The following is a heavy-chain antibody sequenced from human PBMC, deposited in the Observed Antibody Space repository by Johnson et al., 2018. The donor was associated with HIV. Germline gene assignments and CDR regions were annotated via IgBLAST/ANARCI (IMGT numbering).Heavy chain of an antibody. V-gene: IGHV3-30*04. D-gene: IGHD6-6*01. Sequence: QVQLVESGGGVVQPGRSLRLSCPASGFAFSSYAMHWVRQAPGKGLEWVAVISYDGSNKYYADSVKGRLTISRDSSKNTLYLQMNSLRPEDTAVYYCARDSSNSFRFEMYAFDIWGQGTMVTVSS. CDR3: ARDSSNSFRFEMYAFDI. CDR1: GFAFSSYA. CDR2: ISYDGSNK. J-gene: IGHJ3*02.